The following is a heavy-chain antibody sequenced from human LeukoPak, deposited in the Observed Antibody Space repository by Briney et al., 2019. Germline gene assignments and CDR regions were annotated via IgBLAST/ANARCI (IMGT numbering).Heavy chain of an antibody. CDR1: GFTFRAHY. CDR2: ISSGSTYT. V-gene: IGHV3-11*05. D-gene: IGHD4-17*01. Sequence: GGSLRLSCEVSGFTFRAHYMSWIRQAPGKRLEWVSYISSGSTYTNYADSVEGRFTISRDNAKNSLYLQMNSLRAEDTAVYYCARGDYGVDYFDYWGQGTLVTVSS. J-gene: IGHJ4*02. CDR3: ARGDYGVDYFDY.